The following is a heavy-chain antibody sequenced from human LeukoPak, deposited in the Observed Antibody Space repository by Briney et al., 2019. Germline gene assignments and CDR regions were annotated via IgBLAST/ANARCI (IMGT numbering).Heavy chain of an antibody. Sequence: SETLSLTCTVSGGSISSYYWSWIRQPPGKGLEWIGCIYYSGSTNYNPSLKSRVTISVDTSKNQFSLKLSSVTAADTAVYYCASYHEWELLPYWGQGTLVTVSS. CDR3: ASYHEWELLPY. CDR1: GGSISSYY. CDR2: IYYSGST. D-gene: IGHD1-26*01. J-gene: IGHJ4*02. V-gene: IGHV4-59*08.